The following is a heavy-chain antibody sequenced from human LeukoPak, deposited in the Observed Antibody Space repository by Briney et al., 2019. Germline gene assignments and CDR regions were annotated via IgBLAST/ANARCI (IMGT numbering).Heavy chain of an antibody. Sequence: SETLSLTCAVYGGSFSGYYWSWIRQPPGKGLEWIGEINHSGSANYNPSLKSRVTISVDTSRNHFSLKLSSVTAADTAVYYCARTGGWSWFDPWGQGTLVTVSS. J-gene: IGHJ5*02. CDR2: INHSGSA. CDR1: GGSFSGYY. D-gene: IGHD6-19*01. V-gene: IGHV4-34*01. CDR3: ARTGGWSWFDP.